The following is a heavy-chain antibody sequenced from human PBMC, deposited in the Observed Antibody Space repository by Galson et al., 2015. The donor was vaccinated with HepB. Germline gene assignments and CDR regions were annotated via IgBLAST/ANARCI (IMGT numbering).Heavy chain of an antibody. J-gene: IGHJ4*02. CDR1: GYTFTDYF. CDR2: INPSSGGT. CDR3: ARDATLDTSGGDFDN. D-gene: IGHD3-22*01. V-gene: IGHV1-2*02. Sequence: SVKVSCKASGYTFTDYFMHWVRQAPGQGLEWMGWINPSSGGTNYAQKFQGRVTMTRGTSVSTAYMELSRLRSDDTAVYYCARDATLDTSGGDFDNWGQGTLVTVSS.